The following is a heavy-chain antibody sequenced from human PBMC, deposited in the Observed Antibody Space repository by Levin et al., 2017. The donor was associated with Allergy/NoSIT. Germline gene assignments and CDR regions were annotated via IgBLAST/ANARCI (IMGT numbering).Heavy chain of an antibody. Sequence: PGGSLRLSCKGSGSSFTGYWIAWVRQMPGKGLEWMGIINPADSDTRYSPSFQGQVTISADKSITTAYLQWSSLKASDTAMYHCAKSRGWDVFDIWGQGTMVTVSS. CDR1: GSSFTGYW. D-gene: IGHD1-26*01. V-gene: IGHV5-51*01. J-gene: IGHJ3*02. CDR3: AKSRGWDVFDI. CDR2: INPADSDT.